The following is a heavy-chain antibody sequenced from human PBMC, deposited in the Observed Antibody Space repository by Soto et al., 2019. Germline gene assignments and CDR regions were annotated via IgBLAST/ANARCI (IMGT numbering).Heavy chain of an antibody. CDR3: ATVKLGSYDWFDP. Sequence: EVQLVESGGGLVQPGGSLRLSCAASGFTFSNYWMHWVRQAPGKGLMWVSRINPDGSRTTYADSVKGRFAISRDNAKNSLYLQMNSLIADDTSVYYCATVKLGSYDWFDPWGQGTLVTVSS. CDR2: INPDGSRT. CDR1: GFTFSNYW. D-gene: IGHD3-16*01. V-gene: IGHV3-74*01. J-gene: IGHJ5*02.